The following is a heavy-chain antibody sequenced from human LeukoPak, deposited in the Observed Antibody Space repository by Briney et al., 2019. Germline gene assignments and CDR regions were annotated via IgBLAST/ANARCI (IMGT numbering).Heavy chain of an antibody. V-gene: IGHV4-61*02. CDR3: ARITCGGDCRAHYYHYYMDV. Sequence: SETLSLTCTVSGDSISSGIHYWNWIRQPAGKGLEWIGRICTSGSTKYNPSLRSRVTISVDTSRNQFSLKLSSVTAADTAVYYCARITCGGDCRAHYYHYYMDVWGKGTRVTISS. D-gene: IGHD2-21*02. J-gene: IGHJ6*03. CDR1: GDSISSGIHY. CDR2: ICTSGST.